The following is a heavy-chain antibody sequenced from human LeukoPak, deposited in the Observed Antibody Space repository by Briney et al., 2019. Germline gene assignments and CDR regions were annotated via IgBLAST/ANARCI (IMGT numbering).Heavy chain of an antibody. Sequence: SETLSLTCAVYGGSFSGFYWSWIRQPPGKGLEWIGEINHSGSTNYNPSLMSRDTISVDTSKNQFSLKLSSVTAAATAVYYCARGKARFDLWGRGTLVTVSS. CDR3: ARGKARFDL. CDR1: GGSFSGFY. CDR2: INHSGST. V-gene: IGHV4-34*01. J-gene: IGHJ2*01.